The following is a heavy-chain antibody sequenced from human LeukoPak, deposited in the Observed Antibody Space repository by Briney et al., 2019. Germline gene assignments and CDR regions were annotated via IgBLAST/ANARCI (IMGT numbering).Heavy chain of an antibody. CDR3: ARLYYYGSGFDH. CDR1: GGSISSSSYY. CDR2: IYYSGIT. Sequence: PSETLSLTCTVSGGSISSSSYYWGWIRQPPGQGLEWIGSIYYSGITHYNPSLKSRVTILVDTSKNQFSLKLSSVTASDTAVYYCARLYYYGSGFDHWGQGTLVTVSS. D-gene: IGHD3-10*01. V-gene: IGHV4-39*01. J-gene: IGHJ4*02.